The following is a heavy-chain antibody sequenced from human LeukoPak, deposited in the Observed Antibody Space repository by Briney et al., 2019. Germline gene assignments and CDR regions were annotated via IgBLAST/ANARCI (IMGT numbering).Heavy chain of an antibody. CDR1: GFTVSSNY. J-gene: IGHJ4*02. D-gene: IGHD3-3*01. V-gene: IGHV3-30*02. Sequence: GGSLRLSCAASGFTVSSNYMSWVRQAPGKGLEWVAFIRYDGSNKYYADSVKGRFTISRDNSKNTLYLQMDTLRAEDTAVYYCAKGSTVFGVVIRTYLDYWGQGTLVTVSS. CDR3: AKGSTVFGVVIRTYLDY. CDR2: IRYDGSNK.